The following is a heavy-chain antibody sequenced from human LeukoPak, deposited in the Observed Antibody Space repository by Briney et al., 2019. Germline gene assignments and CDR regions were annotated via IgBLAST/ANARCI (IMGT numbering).Heavy chain of an antibody. CDR3: VRRAWGYWYFDL. D-gene: IGHD7-27*01. Sequence: KPSETLSLTCTVSGGSINAYYWNWIRQPPGKGLEWIGRIHYSGSTKYNPSLEGRVTIPLDTSKNQFSLYLNSVTAADTVLYFCVRRAWGYWYFDLWGRGTLVTVSS. CDR2: IHYSGST. CDR1: GGSINAYY. V-gene: IGHV4-59*08. J-gene: IGHJ2*01.